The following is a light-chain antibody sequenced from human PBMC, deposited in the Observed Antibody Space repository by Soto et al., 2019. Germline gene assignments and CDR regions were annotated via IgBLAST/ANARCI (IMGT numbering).Light chain of an antibody. J-gene: IGKJ5*01. CDR1: QGIDSS. Sequence: ILLTQSPSSLSASVGDRVTITCRASQGIDSSFAWYQQKPGKAPKLRIYAASSLQRGVPSRFSGSGSGTDFTLTISSLQPEDFATYYCQRLHDYPITFGQGTRLEIK. CDR3: QRLHDYPIT. V-gene: IGKV1-9*01. CDR2: AAS.